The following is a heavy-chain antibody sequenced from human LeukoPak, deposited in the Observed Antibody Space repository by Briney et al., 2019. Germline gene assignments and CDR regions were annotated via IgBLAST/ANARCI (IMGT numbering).Heavy chain of an antibody. CDR1: GGSISSSSYY. V-gene: IGHV4-39*07. CDR2: IYYSGST. Sequence: SETLSLTCTVSGGSISSSSYYWGWIRQPPGKGLEWIGSIYYSGSTYYNPSLKSRVTISVDTSKNQFSLKLSSVTAADTAVYYSARVPYSGSYYYYYYYMDVWGKGTTVTVSS. J-gene: IGHJ6*03. CDR3: ARVPYSGSYYYYYYYMDV. D-gene: IGHD1-26*01.